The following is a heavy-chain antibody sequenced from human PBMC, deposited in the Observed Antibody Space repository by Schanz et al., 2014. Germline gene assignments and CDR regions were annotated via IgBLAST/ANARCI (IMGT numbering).Heavy chain of an antibody. CDR2: LYYTGKT. V-gene: IGHV4-39*01. Sequence: QLHLQESGPGLAKPSETLSLICSVSGGSISTSSRYWGWIRQSPGKGLEWLGSLYYTGKTHYNPSLKSQVTISLDTSKNQFSLTLTSVTAADTAVYYCVRHGNYEFWHGPTPQFENWGQGTLVTVS. CDR1: GGSISTSSRY. D-gene: IGHD3-3*01. CDR3: VRHGNYEFWHGPTPQFEN. J-gene: IGHJ4*02.